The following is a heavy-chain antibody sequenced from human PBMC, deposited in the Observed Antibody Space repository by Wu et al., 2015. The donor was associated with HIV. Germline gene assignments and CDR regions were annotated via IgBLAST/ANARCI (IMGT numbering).Heavy chain of an antibody. D-gene: IGHD4-11*01. CDR3: ARNRDLQYFYFYYMDV. V-gene: IGHV1-18*01. J-gene: IGHJ6*03. CDR2: ISAYNGNT. CDR1: GDIFTNFG. Sequence: QVHLGQSGAEVKKPGASVKVSCTASGDIFTNFGISWVRQAPGQGLEWMGWISAYNGNTNYAQKFQGRVTMTTDTTTRTAYMELRSLRSDDTAIYYCARNRDLQYFYFYYMDVWDKGTTVTVSS.